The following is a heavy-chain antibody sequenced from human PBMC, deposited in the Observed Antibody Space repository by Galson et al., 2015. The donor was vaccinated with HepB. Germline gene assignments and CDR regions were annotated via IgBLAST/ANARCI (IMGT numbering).Heavy chain of an antibody. D-gene: IGHD6-13*01. CDR2: ISYDGSNK. V-gene: IGHV3-30*18. Sequence: SLRLSCAASGFTFSSYGMHWVRQAPGKGLEWVAVISYDGSNKYYADSVKGRFTISRDTSKNTLYLQMNSLRAEDTAVYYCAKTGAAGGTNYFFDYWGQGTLVTVSS. CDR3: AKTGAAGGTNYFFDY. CDR1: GFTFSSYG. J-gene: IGHJ4*02.